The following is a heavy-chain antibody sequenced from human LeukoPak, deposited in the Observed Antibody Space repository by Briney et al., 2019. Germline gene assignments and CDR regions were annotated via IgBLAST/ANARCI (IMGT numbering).Heavy chain of an antibody. V-gene: IGHV4-59*01. CDR1: GGSISSYY. D-gene: IGHD3-9*01. Sequence: SETLSLTCTVSGGSISSYYWSWIRQPPGKGLEWIGYIYYSGSTNYNPSLKSRVTISVDTSKNQFSLKLSSVTAADTAVYYCARDSTSVLRYFDWPSRGAFDIWGQGTMVTVSS. J-gene: IGHJ3*02. CDR2: IYYSGST. CDR3: ARDSTSVLRYFDWPSRGAFDI.